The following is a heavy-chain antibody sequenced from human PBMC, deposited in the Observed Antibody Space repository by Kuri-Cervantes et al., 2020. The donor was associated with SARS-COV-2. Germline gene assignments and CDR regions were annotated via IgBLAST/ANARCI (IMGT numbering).Heavy chain of an antibody. V-gene: IGHV1-8*01. CDR2: VNPNTGKT. CDR3: ARVQIWGPSSPFDY. CDR1: GYTFTSLD. D-gene: IGHD7-27*01. J-gene: IGHJ4*02. Sequence: ASVKVSCKASGYTFTSLDINWARQVPGQGLEWLGWVNPNTGKTGYAQKFAGRVTITRDTSMRKVYMELSSLRSDDTAVYYCARVQIWGPSSPFDYWGQGTLVTVSS.